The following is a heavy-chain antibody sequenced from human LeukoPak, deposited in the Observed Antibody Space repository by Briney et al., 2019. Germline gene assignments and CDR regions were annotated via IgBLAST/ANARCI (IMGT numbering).Heavy chain of an antibody. J-gene: IGHJ4*02. CDR2: IRSKAYGGTT. D-gene: IGHD3-22*01. CDR3: TRGLLNYYDSSGYYYN. V-gene: IGHV3-49*04. CDR1: GFTFGDYA. Sequence: GGSLRLSCTASGFTFGDYAMSWVRQAPGKGLEWVGFIRSKAYGGTTEYAASVKGRFTISRDDSKSIAYLQMNSLKTEDTAVYYCTRGLLNYYDSSGYYYNWGQGTLVTVSS.